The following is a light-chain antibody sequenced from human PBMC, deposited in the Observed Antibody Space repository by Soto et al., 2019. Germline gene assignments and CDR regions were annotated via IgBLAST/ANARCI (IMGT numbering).Light chain of an antibody. CDR1: QTISTY. Sequence: DIQMTQSPSSLSASVGDRVTITCRASQTISTYLNWYQQNPGKAPKLLIYAASSLQSGVPSRFSGSGAGTDFTLTISSLQPEDFATYYCQQSSNIPYTFGHGTKLEIK. V-gene: IGKV1-39*01. CDR2: AAS. J-gene: IGKJ2*01. CDR3: QQSSNIPYT.